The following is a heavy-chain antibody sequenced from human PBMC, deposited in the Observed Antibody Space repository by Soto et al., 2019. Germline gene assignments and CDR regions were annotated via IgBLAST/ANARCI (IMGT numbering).Heavy chain of an antibody. Sequence: GSLRLSCAASGFTFSDYYMSWIRQAPGKGLEWVSYISSSGSTIYYADSVKGRFTISRDNAKNSLYLQMNSLRAEDTAVYYCARESETFGVVTNRDVWGKGTTVTVSS. CDR2: ISSSGSTI. CDR3: ARESETFGVVTNRDV. CDR1: GFTFSDYY. J-gene: IGHJ6*03. V-gene: IGHV3-11*01. D-gene: IGHD3-3*01.